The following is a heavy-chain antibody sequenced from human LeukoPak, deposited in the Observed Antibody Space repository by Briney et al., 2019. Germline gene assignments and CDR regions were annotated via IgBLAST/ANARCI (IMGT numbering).Heavy chain of an antibody. CDR1: GGSISSSSYY. J-gene: IGHJ4*02. CDR3: ARGDCTSSTCYAGSYYFDY. V-gene: IGHV4-39*01. D-gene: IGHD2-2*01. CDR2: IYYSGSS. Sequence: SETLSLTCSVCGGSISSSSYYCGWTRQPPGKGLEWIGCIYYSGSSYYNPSLKSRVTISVDTSKNQFSLKLTSVTAADTAVYYCARGDCTSSTCYAGSYYFDYWGQGTLVTVSS.